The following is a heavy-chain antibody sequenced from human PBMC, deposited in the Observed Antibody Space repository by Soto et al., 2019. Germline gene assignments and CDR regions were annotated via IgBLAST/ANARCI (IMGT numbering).Heavy chain of an antibody. Sequence: EVQLLESGGGLVQPVGSLRLSCAASGFTFSSYAMSWVRQAPGKGLEWVSAISGSGGSTYYADSVKGRFTISRDNSKNTLYLQMNSLRAEDTAVYYCARTYYDFWSGYYSDYYYYYMDVWGKGTTVTVSS. CDR1: GFTFSSYA. J-gene: IGHJ6*03. D-gene: IGHD3-3*01. CDR3: ARTYYDFWSGYYSDYYYYYMDV. V-gene: IGHV3-23*01. CDR2: ISGSGGST.